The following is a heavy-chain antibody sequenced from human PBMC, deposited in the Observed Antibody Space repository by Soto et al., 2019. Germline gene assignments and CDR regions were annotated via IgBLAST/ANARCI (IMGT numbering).Heavy chain of an antibody. Sequence: QITLKESGPTLVKPTQTLPLTCTFSGFSLSTSGVGVGWIRQPPGKALEWLALIYWDDDKRYSPSLKSRLTLTKDTSKNQVVLTMTNMDPVDTATYYCAHLTYYYDSSGYYSRAEYFQHWGQGTLVTVSS. CDR1: GFSLSTSGVG. CDR3: AHLTYYYDSSGYYSRAEYFQH. CDR2: IYWDDDK. J-gene: IGHJ1*01. D-gene: IGHD3-22*01. V-gene: IGHV2-5*02.